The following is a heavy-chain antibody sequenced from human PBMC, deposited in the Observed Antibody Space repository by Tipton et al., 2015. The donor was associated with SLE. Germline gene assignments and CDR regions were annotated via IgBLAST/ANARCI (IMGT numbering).Heavy chain of an antibody. CDR1: GASFSGYY. V-gene: IGHV4-34*01. Sequence: TLSLTCAVSGASFSGYYWSWIRQPPGKGLEWIGEINHSGSTNYNPSLKSRVTISVDTSKNQFSLKVSSVTAADTAVYYCARVAGDHDAFDIWGQGTMVTVSS. D-gene: IGHD4-17*01. CDR3: ARVAGDHDAFDI. J-gene: IGHJ3*02. CDR2: INHSGST.